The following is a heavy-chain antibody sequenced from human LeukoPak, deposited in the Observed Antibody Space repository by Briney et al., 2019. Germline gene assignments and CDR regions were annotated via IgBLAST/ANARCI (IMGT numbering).Heavy chain of an antibody. V-gene: IGHV4-39*07. CDR1: GGSISSSSYY. CDR2: IYYSGST. D-gene: IGHD6-6*01. J-gene: IGHJ4*02. Sequence: SETLSLTCTVSGGSISSSSYYWGWIRQPPGKGLEWIGSIYYSGSTYYNPSLKSRVTISVDTSKNQFSLKLSSVTAADTAVYYCAREGVLAAPAGGPGDYWGQGTLVTVSS. CDR3: AREGVLAAPAGGPGDY.